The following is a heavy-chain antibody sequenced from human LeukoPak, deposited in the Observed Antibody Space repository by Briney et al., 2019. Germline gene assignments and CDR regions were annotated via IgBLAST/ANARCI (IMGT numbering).Heavy chain of an antibody. V-gene: IGHV3-74*01. CDR1: GFTFSSYW. J-gene: IGHJ4*02. D-gene: IGHD6-19*01. CDR3: ARVGPSSGWLFDY. Sequence: GGSLRLSCAASGFTFSSYWMHWVRQAPGKGLVWVSRINSDGSSTIYADSVKGRFTISRDNAKNTLYLQMNSLRAEDTAVYYCARVGPSSGWLFDYWGQGTLVTVSS. CDR2: INSDGSST.